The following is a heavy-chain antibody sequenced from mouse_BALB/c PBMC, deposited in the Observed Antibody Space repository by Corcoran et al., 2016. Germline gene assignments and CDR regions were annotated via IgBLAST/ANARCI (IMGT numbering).Heavy chain of an antibody. CDR1: GFNIKDTY. CDR2: IDPANGNS. V-gene: IGHV14-3*02. Sequence: EVQLQQSGAELVKPGASVKLSCTAPGFNIKDTYIHWVKQRPEQGLEWIGRIDPANGNSKYDPKLQGKATITADTSSNTANLQLSSLTSEDTAVYYCATYGNYESYFDYWGQGTTLTVSS. CDR3: ATYGNYESYFDY. J-gene: IGHJ2*01. D-gene: IGHD2-1*01.